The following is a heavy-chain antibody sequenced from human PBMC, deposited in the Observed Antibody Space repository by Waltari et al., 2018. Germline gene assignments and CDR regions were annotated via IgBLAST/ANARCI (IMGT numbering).Heavy chain of an antibody. D-gene: IGHD3-16*02. V-gene: IGHV1-69*01. CDR3: AIGRYDYVWGSYRHGFDY. Sequence: QVQLVQSGAEVKKPGSSVKVSCKASGGTFSSYAISWVRQAPGQGLEWMGGVIPSLGTANYAQKFQGRVTITADESTSTAYMELSSLRSEDTAVYYCAIGRYDYVWGSYRHGFDYWGQGTLVTVSS. CDR1: GGTFSSYA. CDR2: VIPSLGTA. J-gene: IGHJ4*02.